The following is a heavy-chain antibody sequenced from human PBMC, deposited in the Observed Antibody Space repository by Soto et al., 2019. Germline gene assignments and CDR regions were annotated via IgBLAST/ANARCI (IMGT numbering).Heavy chain of an antibody. CDR2: LFYGGTI. CDR3: VRHRGLEPVY. CDR1: GGSISGYY. Sequence: QLQLQESGPGLVKPSETLSLTCAVSGGSISGYYWTWIRQPPGKGLEWVGSLFYGGTIDYNASLKSRLTISVDTSKNQFYLKLRSVTAADTAVYYCVRHRGLEPVYWGQGTLVTASS. V-gene: IGHV4-39*01. J-gene: IGHJ4*02. D-gene: IGHD3-10*01.